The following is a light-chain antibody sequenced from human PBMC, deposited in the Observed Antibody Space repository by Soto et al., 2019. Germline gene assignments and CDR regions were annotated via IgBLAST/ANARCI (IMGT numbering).Light chain of an antibody. J-gene: IGLJ2*01. V-gene: IGLV1-51*01. CDR1: SSNIGNNY. Sequence: QSVLTQPPSVSAAPGKTVTISCSGSSSNIGNNYVSWYQQLPGTAPKLLIYDNNKRPSGIPDRFSGSKSGTSATLGITGLQTGDEDDYYCGTWDSSLSAVVFGGGTKVTVL. CDR2: DNN. CDR3: GTWDSSLSAVV.